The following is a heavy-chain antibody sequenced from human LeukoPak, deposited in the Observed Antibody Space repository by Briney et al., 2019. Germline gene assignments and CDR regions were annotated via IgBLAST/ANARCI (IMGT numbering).Heavy chain of an antibody. CDR2: IKTDGSRT. J-gene: IGHJ5*02. CDR1: GFTFSAYW. Sequence: PGGSLRLSCAASGFTFSAYWMHWVRQAPGKGLVWVSRIKTDGSRTMYADFLQGRFTISRDTAKNTLFLQMNSLRAEDTAVYYCAREAQVGGALQSWGQGTLVTGSS. CDR3: AREAQVGGALQS. D-gene: IGHD1-26*01. V-gene: IGHV3-74*03.